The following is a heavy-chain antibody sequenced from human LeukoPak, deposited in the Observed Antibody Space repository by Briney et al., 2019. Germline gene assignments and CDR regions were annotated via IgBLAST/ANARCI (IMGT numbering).Heavy chain of an antibody. CDR1: GFTFDDYA. CDR2: ISWNSGSI. Sequence: GGSLRLSCAASGFTFDDYAMHRVRQAPGKGLEWVSGISWNSGSIGYADSVKGRFTISRDNAKNSLYLQMNSLRAEDTALYYCAKDYSSLSYYYYGMDVWGQGTTVTVSS. D-gene: IGHD6-13*01. J-gene: IGHJ6*02. CDR3: AKDYSSLSYYYYGMDV. V-gene: IGHV3-9*01.